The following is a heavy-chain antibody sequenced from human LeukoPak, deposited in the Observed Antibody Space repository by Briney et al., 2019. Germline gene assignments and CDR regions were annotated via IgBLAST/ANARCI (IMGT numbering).Heavy chain of an antibody. J-gene: IGHJ4*02. CDR3: AKVKDFYDVLTGYCRYSHFDY. D-gene: IGHD3-9*01. Sequence: GGSLRLSCAASGFTFSSYAMNWVRQAPGKGLEWVSTMSGGGGSIYYADSVKGRFTISRDNSQSTLYLQMNSLRAEDTAVYYCAKVKDFYDVLTGYCRYSHFDYWGQGTLVTVSS. CDR1: GFTFSSYA. CDR2: MSGGGGSI. V-gene: IGHV3-23*01.